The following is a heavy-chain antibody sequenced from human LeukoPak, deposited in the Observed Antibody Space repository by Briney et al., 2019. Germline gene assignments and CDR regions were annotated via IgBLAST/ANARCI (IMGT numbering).Heavy chain of an antibody. CDR1: GFTFSNYW. V-gene: IGHV3-7*01. Sequence: GGSLRLSCAASGFTFSNYWMSWVRQAPGKGLEWVAHINQDGSEKYYVGSVKGRFTISRDNAKNSLYLQMNSLRAEDTAVYYCARDPSPPVYTSGPFDYWGQGTLVTVSS. D-gene: IGHD1-1*01. CDR3: ARDPSPPVYTSGPFDY. J-gene: IGHJ4*02. CDR2: INQDGSEK.